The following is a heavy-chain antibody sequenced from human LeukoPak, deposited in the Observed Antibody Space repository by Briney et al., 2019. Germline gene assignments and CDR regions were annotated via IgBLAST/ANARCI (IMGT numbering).Heavy chain of an antibody. V-gene: IGHV4-30-2*01. D-gene: IGHD3-3*01. CDR1: GGSISSGGYS. Sequence: SETLSLTCAVSGGSISSGGYSWSWIRQPPGKGLEWIGYIYHSGSTYYNPSLKSRVTISVDRSKNQFSLKLSSVTAADTAVYYCARAITIFGVASFDPWGQGTLSPSPQ. CDR2: IYHSGST. CDR3: ARAITIFGVASFDP. J-gene: IGHJ5*02.